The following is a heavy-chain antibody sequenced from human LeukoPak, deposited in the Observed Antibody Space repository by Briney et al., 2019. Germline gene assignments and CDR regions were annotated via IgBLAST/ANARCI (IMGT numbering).Heavy chain of an antibody. J-gene: IGHJ6*04. D-gene: IGHD2-2*01. CDR2: ISSSSSYI. CDR3: ASIRYCSSTSCPRDV. Sequence: GGSLRLSCAASGFTFSSYSMNWVRQAPGKGLEWVSSISSSSSYIYYADSVKGRFTISRDNAKNSLYLQMNSLRAEDTAVYYCASIRYCSSTSCPRDVWGKGTTVTVST. CDR1: GFTFSSYS. V-gene: IGHV3-21*01.